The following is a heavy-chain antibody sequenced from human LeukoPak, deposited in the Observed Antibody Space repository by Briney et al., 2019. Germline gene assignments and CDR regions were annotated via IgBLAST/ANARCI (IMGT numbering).Heavy chain of an antibody. V-gene: IGHV1-69*05. D-gene: IGHD6-25*01. CDR2: IISIFATA. CDR3: ARERLARDAFDI. CDR1: GGTFSSYA. J-gene: IGHJ3*02. Sequence: SVKVSCKASGGTFSSYAISWLRQAPGQGLEWMGRIISIFATANYPQKFQGRVTINTDESTSAAYMDLSSLRSEDTAVYYCARERLARDAFDIWGQGTMVAVSA.